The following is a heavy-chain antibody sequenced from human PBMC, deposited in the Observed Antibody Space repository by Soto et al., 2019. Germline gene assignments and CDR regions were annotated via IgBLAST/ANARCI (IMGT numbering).Heavy chain of an antibody. CDR3: ARDTAYYYDSSGYFDY. V-gene: IGHV3-30-3*01. CDR1: GFTFSSYA. Sequence: PGGSLRLSCAASGFTFSSYAMHWVRQAPGKGLEWVAVISYDGSNKYYADSVKGRFTISRDNSKNTLYLQMNSLRAEDTAVYYCARDTAYYYDSSGYFDYWGQGTLVTVSS. J-gene: IGHJ4*02. D-gene: IGHD3-22*01. CDR2: ISYDGSNK.